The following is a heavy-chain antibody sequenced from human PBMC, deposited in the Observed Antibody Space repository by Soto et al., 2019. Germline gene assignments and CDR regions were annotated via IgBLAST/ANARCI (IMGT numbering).Heavy chain of an antibody. D-gene: IGHD3-22*01. Sequence: SETLSLTCAVYGGSFSGYYWSWIRQPPGKGLEWIGEINNGESTNYNPSLKIRVTISVDTSKNRFPLKLSSVTAADTAVYYCARGFGYYDSSGYYSDAFDIWGQGTMVTVSS. CDR1: GGSFSGYY. J-gene: IGHJ3*02. CDR2: INNGEST. CDR3: ARGFGYYDSSGYYSDAFDI. V-gene: IGHV4-34*01.